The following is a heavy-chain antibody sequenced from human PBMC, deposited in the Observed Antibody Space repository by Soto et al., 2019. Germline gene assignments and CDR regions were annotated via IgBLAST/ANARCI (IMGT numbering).Heavy chain of an antibody. CDR1: GYTSTSYY. J-gene: IGHJ6*02. V-gene: IGHV1-46*01. Sequence: ASVKVSCKASGYTSTSYYMHWVRQAPGQGLEWMGIINPSGGSTSYAQRFQGRVAMTRDTSTSTVYMELSSLRSEDTAVYYCARVAYYDFWSGSKTHDYYYYGMDVWGQGTTVTVSS. D-gene: IGHD3-3*01. CDR2: INPSGGST. CDR3: ARVAYYDFWSGSKTHDYYYYGMDV.